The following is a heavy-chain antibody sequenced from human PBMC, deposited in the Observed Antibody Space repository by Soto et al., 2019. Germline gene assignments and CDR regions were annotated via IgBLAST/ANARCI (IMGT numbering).Heavy chain of an antibody. CDR2: IYHSGST. CDR3: ASSGYYGDVDY. CDR1: GGSISSGGYS. J-gene: IGHJ4*02. V-gene: IGHV4-30-2*01. D-gene: IGHD3-22*01. Sequence: QLQLQESGSGLVKPSQTLSLTCAVSGGSISSGGYSWSWIRQPPGKGLEWIGYIYHSGSTYYNPSLKSRVTVSVDRSKNQYSLKLSSVTAADTAVYYCASSGYYGDVDYWGQGTLVTVSS.